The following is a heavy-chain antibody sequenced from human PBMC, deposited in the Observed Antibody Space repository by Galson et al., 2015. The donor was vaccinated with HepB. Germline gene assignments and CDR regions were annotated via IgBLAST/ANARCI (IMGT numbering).Heavy chain of an antibody. CDR3: ARSSLYNWNGYDAFDI. CDR2: VNPNGGGT. V-gene: IGHV1-2*02. D-gene: IGHD1-1*01. Sequence: SVKVSCKASGYTFSHYYIHWVRQAPAQGLEWMGWVNPNGGGTDYAQKFQGRVSLTGDTSISTAYMGLTDMKSDDTAVYYCARSSLYNWNGYDAFDIWGQGTLVTVSS. CDR1: GYTFSHYY. J-gene: IGHJ3*02.